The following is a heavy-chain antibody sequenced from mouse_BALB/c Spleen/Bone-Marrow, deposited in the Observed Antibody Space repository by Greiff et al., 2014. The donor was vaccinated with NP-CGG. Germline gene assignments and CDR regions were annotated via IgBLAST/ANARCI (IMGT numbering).Heavy chain of an antibody. CDR3: ARHWDHDYGFAY. CDR1: GFSLTDYG. V-gene: IGHV2-6-5*01. D-gene: IGHD2-4*01. J-gene: IGHJ3*01. Sequence: VQLVESGPGLVAPSQSLSITCTVSGFSLTDYGVSWIRQPPGKGLEWLGVLWGGGTTYYNSTLKSRLSISRDNSKGQVFLKMNSLQTDDTAIYYCARHWDHDYGFAYWGQGTLVTVSA. CDR2: LWGGGTT.